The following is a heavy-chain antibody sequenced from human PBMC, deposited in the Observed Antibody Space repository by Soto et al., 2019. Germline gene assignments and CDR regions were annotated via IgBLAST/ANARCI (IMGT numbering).Heavy chain of an antibody. Sequence: QITLKESGPTLVKPTQTLTLTCTFSGFSLSTSGVGVGWIRQPPGKALEWLALIYWDDDKRYSPSLKSRLTITKDTSKNQVVLTMTNMDPVDTATYYCAHSKRYDFWSGYYTSGWFDPWGQGTLVTVSS. CDR3: AHSKRYDFWSGYYTSGWFDP. J-gene: IGHJ5*02. D-gene: IGHD3-3*01. V-gene: IGHV2-5*02. CDR2: IYWDDDK. CDR1: GFSLSTSGVG.